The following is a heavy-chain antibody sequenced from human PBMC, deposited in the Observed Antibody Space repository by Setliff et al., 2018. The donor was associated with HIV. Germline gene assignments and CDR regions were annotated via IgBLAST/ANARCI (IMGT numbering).Heavy chain of an antibody. J-gene: IGHJ4*02. V-gene: IGHV4-39*01. CDR1: GDSISTGRYY. D-gene: IGHD3-10*01. CDR3: ARVQVSGTYPIDY. CDR2: VFYSGGS. Sequence: SETLSLTCTVSGDSISTGRYYWGWIRQPPGKGLEWIGSVFYSGGSYYTPSLKSRVTISVDTSKNQFFLKLSSVNAADTAVYYCARVQVSGTYPIDYWGQGTLVTVSS.